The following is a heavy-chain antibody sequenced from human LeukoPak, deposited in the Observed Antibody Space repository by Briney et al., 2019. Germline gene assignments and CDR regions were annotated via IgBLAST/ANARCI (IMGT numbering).Heavy chain of an antibody. J-gene: IGHJ4*02. Sequence: GGSLRLSCAASGFTVTNDCMSWVRQAPGKGLEGVSVIYRGGNTYYADSVQSRFTISRDHSNNTLYLQMNSLRADDSAVYYCSLRGSGSHYEGASVYWGRGTLVTVSS. CDR2: IYRGGNT. D-gene: IGHD3-10*01. CDR1: GFTVTNDC. CDR3: SLRGSGSHYEGASVY. V-gene: IGHV3-66*01.